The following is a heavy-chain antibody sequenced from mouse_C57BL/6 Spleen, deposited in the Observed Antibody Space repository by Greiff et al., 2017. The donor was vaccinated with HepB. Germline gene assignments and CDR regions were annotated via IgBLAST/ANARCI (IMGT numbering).Heavy chain of an antibody. V-gene: IGHV5-17*01. Sequence: VQLKESGGGLVKPGGSLKLSCAASGFTFSDYGMHWVRQAPEKGLEWVAYISSGSSTIYYADTVKGRFTISRDNAKNTLFLQMTSLRSEDTAMYYCARDYYDYYAMDYWGQGTSVTVSS. CDR3: ARDYYDYYAMDY. J-gene: IGHJ4*01. CDR1: GFTFSDYG. CDR2: ISSGSSTI. D-gene: IGHD1-1*01.